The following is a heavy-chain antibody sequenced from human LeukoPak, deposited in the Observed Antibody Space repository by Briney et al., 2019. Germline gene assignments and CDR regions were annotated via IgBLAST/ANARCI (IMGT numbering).Heavy chain of an antibody. CDR1: GGSISSYY. Sequence: SETLSLTCTVSGGSISSYYWNWIRQPPGKGLEWIGYIYYSGSTYYNPSLKSRVTISVDTSKKQFSLKLSSVTAADTAVYYCAAGGGYPQGFYYFDYWGQGTLVTVSS. D-gene: IGHD5-12*01. J-gene: IGHJ4*02. V-gene: IGHV4-59*04. CDR2: IYYSGST. CDR3: AAGGGYPQGFYYFDY.